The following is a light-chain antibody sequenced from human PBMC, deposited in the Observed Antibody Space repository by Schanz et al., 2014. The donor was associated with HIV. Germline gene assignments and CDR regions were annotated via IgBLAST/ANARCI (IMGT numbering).Light chain of an antibody. CDR1: NIDLGSYNL. J-gene: IGLJ1*01. CDR2: DVT. V-gene: IGLV2-23*02. Sequence: QSALTQPASVSGSPGQSITISCTGTNIDLGSYNLVSWYQQHPGKAPKFILYDVTKRPSGISYRFSGSKSGNTASLTISGLQAEDEADYYCCSYAGNSTYVFGTGTKLTVL. CDR3: CSYAGNSTYV.